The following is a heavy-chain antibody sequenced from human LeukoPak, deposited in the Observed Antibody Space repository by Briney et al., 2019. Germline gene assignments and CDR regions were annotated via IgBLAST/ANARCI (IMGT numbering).Heavy chain of an antibody. J-gene: IGHJ4*02. CDR1: GFTFSSYS. CDR2: ILYDGSMQ. D-gene: IGHD4-17*01. CDR3: ARDGYYGDYFVY. Sequence: GGSLRLSCAASGFTFSSYSMHWVRQAPGKGLGWLAVILYDGSMQYYAESMKGRLTISRDNSRNTVYMQMSSLRTEDTAVYYCARDGYYGDYFVYWGQGTLVTVSS. V-gene: IGHV3-30*03.